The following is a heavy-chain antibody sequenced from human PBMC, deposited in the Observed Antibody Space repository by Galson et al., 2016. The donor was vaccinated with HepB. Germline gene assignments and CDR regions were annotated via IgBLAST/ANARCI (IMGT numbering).Heavy chain of an antibody. Sequence: SLRLSCAASGFPFSSSALHWVRQAPGKGLEWVAVISFDGLKRDYVDAVKGRFTISRDNSKNTLYLQMNSLRIDDTALYFCARDEGHPTPIQQRPQGGGFDPWGQGTLVTVSS. CDR3: ARDEGHPTPIQQRPQGGGFDP. D-gene: IGHD1/OR15-1a*01. CDR2: ISFDGLKR. J-gene: IGHJ5*02. CDR1: GFPFSSSA. V-gene: IGHV3-30-3*01.